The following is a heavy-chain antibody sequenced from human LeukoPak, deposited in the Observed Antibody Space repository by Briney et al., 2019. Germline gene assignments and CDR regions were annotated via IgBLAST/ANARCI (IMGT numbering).Heavy chain of an antibody. V-gene: IGHV6-1*01. CDR2: TYYRSKWYS. Sequence: SQTLSLTCAISGDSVSSTTAAWNWIRHSPSRGLQWLGRTYYRSKWYSEYAESMKSRITIDPDTSKNQFSLHLNSVTPEDTAVYYCARGSYGSDLFWGQGTMVTVSS. D-gene: IGHD6-19*01. CDR3: ARGSYGSDLF. CDR1: GDSVSSTTAA. J-gene: IGHJ3*01.